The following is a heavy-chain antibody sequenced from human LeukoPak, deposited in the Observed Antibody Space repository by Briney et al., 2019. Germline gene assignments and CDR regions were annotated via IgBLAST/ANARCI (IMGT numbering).Heavy chain of an antibody. V-gene: IGHV3-30*04. J-gene: IGHJ4*02. D-gene: IGHD4-23*01. CDR2: ISYDGSNK. CDR3: AREKWSTVGSYFDY. CDR1: GFTFSSYA. Sequence: GRSLRLSCAASGFTFSSYAMHWVRQAPGKGLEWVAVISYDGSNKYYADSVKGRFTISRDNSKNTLYLQMNSLRAEDTAVYYCAREKWSTVGSYFDYWGQGTLVTVSS.